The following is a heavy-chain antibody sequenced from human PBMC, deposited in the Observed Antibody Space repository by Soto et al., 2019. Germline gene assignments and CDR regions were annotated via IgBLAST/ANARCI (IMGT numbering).Heavy chain of an antibody. CDR3: SSTVVTPSYWYFDL. D-gene: IGHD4-17*01. V-gene: IGHV4-4*02. CDR1: SGSISSSNW. Sequence: QVQLQESGPGLVKPSGTLSLTCAVSSGSISSSNWWSWVRQPPGKGLEWIGEIYHSGSTNYNPSLKSRVTISVDKSKNQFSLKLSSVTATDTAVYYCSSTVVTPSYWYFDLWGRGTLVTVSS. J-gene: IGHJ2*01. CDR2: IYHSGST.